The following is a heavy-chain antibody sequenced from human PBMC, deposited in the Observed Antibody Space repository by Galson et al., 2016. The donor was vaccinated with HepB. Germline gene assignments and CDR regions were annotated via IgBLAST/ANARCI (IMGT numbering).Heavy chain of an antibody. CDR3: AKVYEVFDY. D-gene: IGHD2-8*01. Sequence: SLRLSCAASGFTFSTHTMTWVRQAPGKGLEWVSTISGNGVSTYYADSVKGRLIISRDNSENTLFLQMNSLRAEDTAVYYCAKVYEVFDYWGQGTLVTVSS. V-gene: IGHV3-23*01. CDR2: ISGNGVST. CDR1: GFTFSTHT. J-gene: IGHJ4*02.